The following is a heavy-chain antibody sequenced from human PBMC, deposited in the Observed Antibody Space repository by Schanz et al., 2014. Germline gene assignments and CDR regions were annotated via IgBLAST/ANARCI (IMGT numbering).Heavy chain of an antibody. Sequence: QVQLQESGPGLVKPSETLSLTCTVSGDSISSYSWSWIRRPAGKGLEWIGRIYTSGATNYNPSLKSRLTMPVDTSKTQVPLKLRSVTAADTAVYYCARGNDIQVRSLDYWGQGTLVTVSS. CDR3: ARGNDIQVRSLDY. CDR1: GDSISSYS. CDR2: IYTSGAT. D-gene: IGHD1-1*01. V-gene: IGHV4-4*07. J-gene: IGHJ4*02.